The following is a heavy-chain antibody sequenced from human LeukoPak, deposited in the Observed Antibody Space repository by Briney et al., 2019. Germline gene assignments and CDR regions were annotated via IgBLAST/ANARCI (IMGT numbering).Heavy chain of an antibody. CDR3: ARDEGVLNWFDP. J-gene: IGHJ5*02. CDR1: GGSISSSSYY. V-gene: IGHV4-39*07. CDR2: IYYSGST. Sequence: SETLSLTCTVSGGSISSSSYYWGWIRQPPGKGLEWIGSIYYSGSTYYNPSLKSRVTISVDTSKNQFSLKLSSVTAADTAVYYCARDEGVLNWFDPWGQGTLVTVSS.